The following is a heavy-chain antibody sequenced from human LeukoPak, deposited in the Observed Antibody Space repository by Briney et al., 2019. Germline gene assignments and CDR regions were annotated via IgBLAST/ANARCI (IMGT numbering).Heavy chain of an antibody. V-gene: IGHV3-23*01. J-gene: IGHJ4*02. D-gene: IGHD5-24*01. CDR1: GFTFSSYA. CDR3: ARALSETYYFDF. Sequence: GGSLRLSCAASGFTFSSYAMSWVRQAPGKGLEWVSTINGSGSSNFYADSVKGRFTISRDNGKKSLSLQMNSLRDEDTDVYYCARALSETYYFDFWGQGTPVTVSS. CDR2: INGSGSSN.